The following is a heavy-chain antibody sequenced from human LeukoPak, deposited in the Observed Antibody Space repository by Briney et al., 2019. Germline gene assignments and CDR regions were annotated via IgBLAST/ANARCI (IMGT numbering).Heavy chain of an antibody. D-gene: IGHD3-10*01. CDR2: IIPIFGTA. CDR1: GGTFSSYA. CDR3: ASSGETAAYGQEIGSGY. Sequence: ASVNVSCKASGGTFSSYAISWVRQAPGQGLEWMGGIIPIFGTANYAQKFQGRVTITTDESTSTAYMELSSLRSEDTAVYYCASSGETAAYGQEIGSGYWGQGTLVTVSS. V-gene: IGHV1-69*05. J-gene: IGHJ4*02.